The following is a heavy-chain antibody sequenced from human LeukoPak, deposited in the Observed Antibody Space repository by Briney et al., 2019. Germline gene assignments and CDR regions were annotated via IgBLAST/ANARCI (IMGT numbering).Heavy chain of an antibody. V-gene: IGHV3-74*01. D-gene: IGHD3-10*01. CDR3: AGNNYGSLDH. Sequence: PGGSLRLSCATSGFTLSNYWMHWVRQAPGKGLVWVSRVNGDGSATNYADSVKGRFTVSRDNAKNTLYLQMNSLRPEDTAVYYCAGNNYGSLDHWGQGTLVTVSS. CDR1: GFTLSNYW. CDR2: VNGDGSAT. J-gene: IGHJ4*02.